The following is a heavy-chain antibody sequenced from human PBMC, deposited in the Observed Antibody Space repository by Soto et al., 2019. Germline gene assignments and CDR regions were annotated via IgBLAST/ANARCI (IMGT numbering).Heavy chain of an antibody. V-gene: IGHV3-23*01. Sequence: PGGSLRLSCAASGFTFSSYAMSWVRQAPGKGLEWVSAISGSGGSTYYADSVKGRFTISRDNSKNTLYLQMNSLRAEDTAVYYRATRSGSGYYVFYYYGMDVWGQGTTVTVSS. CDR3: ATRSGSGYYVFYYYGMDV. J-gene: IGHJ6*02. CDR2: ISGSGGST. CDR1: GFTFSSYA. D-gene: IGHD3-22*01.